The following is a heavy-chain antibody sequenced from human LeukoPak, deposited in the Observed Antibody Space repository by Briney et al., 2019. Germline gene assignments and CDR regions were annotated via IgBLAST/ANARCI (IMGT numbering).Heavy chain of an antibody. CDR3: ARVRREMKRSLGRTTEYSYYYYMDI. J-gene: IGHJ6*03. CDR2: IKHDGSEK. CDR1: GLTFSNYW. Sequence: GSLRLSCAASGLTFSNYWMSWVRQGPGKGLEWVANIKHDGSEKYYIDSVKGRFTISRDNAKNSVYLQMNRLRAEDTAVYYCARVRREMKRSLGRTTEYSYYYYMDIWGKGTTVTVSS. V-gene: IGHV3-7*01. D-gene: IGHD1/OR15-1a*01.